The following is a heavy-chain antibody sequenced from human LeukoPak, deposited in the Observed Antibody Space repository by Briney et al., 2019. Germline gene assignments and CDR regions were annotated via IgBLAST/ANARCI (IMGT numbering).Heavy chain of an antibody. V-gene: IGHV3-23*01. CDR3: AKAAYYYDSSGYYPS. CDR1: GSTFSSYA. J-gene: IGHJ5*02. Sequence: GGSLRLSCAASGSTFSSYAMSWVRQAPGKGLEWVSAISGSGGSTYYADSVKGRFTISRDNSKNTLYLQMNSLRAEDTAVYYCAKAAYYYDSSGYYPSWGQGTLVTVSS. D-gene: IGHD3-22*01. CDR2: ISGSGGST.